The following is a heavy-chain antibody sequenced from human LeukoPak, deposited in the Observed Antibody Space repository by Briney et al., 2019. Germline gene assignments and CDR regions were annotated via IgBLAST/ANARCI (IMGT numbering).Heavy chain of an antibody. D-gene: IGHD3-9*01. CDR3: ARDLTGKGDY. V-gene: IGHV3-11*01. Sequence: PGGSLRLSCAASGFTFSDYHMSWIRQAPGKGREGVASINSSGTTIYYAASVKGRFTISRDNAKNSLYLQMNSLRAGDTAVYYCARDLTGKGDYWGQGTLVTVSS. CDR1: GFTFSDYH. J-gene: IGHJ4*02. CDR2: INSSGTTI.